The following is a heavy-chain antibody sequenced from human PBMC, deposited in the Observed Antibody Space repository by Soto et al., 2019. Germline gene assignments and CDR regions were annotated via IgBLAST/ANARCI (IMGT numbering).Heavy chain of an antibody. CDR3: ARGGKDYRNYVYYYYYGTGV. Sequence: PGESLKISCKGSGYSFTSYWIGWVRQMPGKGLEWMGIIYPGDSDTRYSPSFQGQVTISADKSISTAYLRWSRLKASVTAVYYCARGGKDYRNYVYYYYYGTGVWGQGTTVTVSS. J-gene: IGHJ6*02. V-gene: IGHV5-51*01. CDR2: IYPGDSDT. CDR1: GYSFTSYW. D-gene: IGHD4-4*01.